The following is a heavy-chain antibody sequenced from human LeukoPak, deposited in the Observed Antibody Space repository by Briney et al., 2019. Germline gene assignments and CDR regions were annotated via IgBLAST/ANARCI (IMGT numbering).Heavy chain of an antibody. CDR2: IYYSGST. V-gene: IGHV4-59*01. J-gene: IGHJ6*03. CDR1: GDSISSYY. Sequence: SETLSLTCTVSGDSISSYYWSWIRQPPGKGLEWIGYIYYSGSTNYNPSLKSRVTISVDTSKNQFSLKLSSVTAADTAVYYCARGGGYYYYYMDVWGKGTTVTISS. CDR3: ARGGGYYYYYMDV.